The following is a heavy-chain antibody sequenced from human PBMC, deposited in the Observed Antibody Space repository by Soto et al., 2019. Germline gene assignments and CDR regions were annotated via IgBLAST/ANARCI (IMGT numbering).Heavy chain of an antibody. CDR2: VSFDGSST. V-gene: IGHV3-30*18. D-gene: IGHD2-21*01. CDR1: GFNFNNYA. J-gene: IGHJ6*01. CDR3: AKAGWGGDYYYGLDV. Sequence: ESGGGVVRPGRSLRLSCAASGFNFNNYAMHWVRQAPGKGLEWVAVVSFDGSSTYYADSVKGRFTISRDSSNNTVSLQMNSLTNEDTAAYYCAKAGWGGDYYYGLDVW.